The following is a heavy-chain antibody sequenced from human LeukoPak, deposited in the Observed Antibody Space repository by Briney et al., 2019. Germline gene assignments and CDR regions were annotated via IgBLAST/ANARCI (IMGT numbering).Heavy chain of an antibody. CDR1: GFTFSSYS. J-gene: IGHJ3*02. CDR2: ISSSSSYI. Sequence: PGGSLRLSCAASGFTFSSYSMNWVRQAPGKGLEWVSSISSSSSYIYYAESVKGRFTISRDNAKNSLYLQMNSLRAEDTAVYYCARGGIAAQRRDVFDIWGQGTMVSVSS. CDR3: ARGGIAAQRRDVFDI. D-gene: IGHD6-13*01. V-gene: IGHV3-21*01.